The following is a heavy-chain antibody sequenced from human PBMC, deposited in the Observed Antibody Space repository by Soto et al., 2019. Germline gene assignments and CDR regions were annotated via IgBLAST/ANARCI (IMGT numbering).Heavy chain of an antibody. Sequence: EVQLVESGGGLVQPGGPLRLSCAGSGFTFSDYSIDWVRQAPGKGREWVGRSRDKGNSYSTDYAASVKGRFTVSRDASKNSLYLQMNSLKTEDTALYYCTRSIVGTTSSDYWGQGTLVTVSS. CDR3: TRSIVGTTSSDY. V-gene: IGHV3-72*01. J-gene: IGHJ4*02. CDR1: GFTFSDYS. D-gene: IGHD1-26*01. CDR2: SRDKGNSYST.